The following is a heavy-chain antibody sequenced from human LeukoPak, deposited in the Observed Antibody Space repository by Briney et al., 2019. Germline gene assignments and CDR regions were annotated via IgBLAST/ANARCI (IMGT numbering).Heavy chain of an antibody. Sequence: PGGSLRLSWSAFGFTVSIYAMSWVRQAPGKGLEWVSGISGSGGSTYYADSLKGRFTFSRANSKNTLYLKMNSLRADDTAVYYCAKVKRPRYGHDYWGQGTLVTVSS. CDR2: ISGSGGST. CDR3: AKVKRPRYGHDY. V-gene: IGHV3-23*01. D-gene: IGHD5-18*01. CDR1: GFTVSIYA. J-gene: IGHJ4*02.